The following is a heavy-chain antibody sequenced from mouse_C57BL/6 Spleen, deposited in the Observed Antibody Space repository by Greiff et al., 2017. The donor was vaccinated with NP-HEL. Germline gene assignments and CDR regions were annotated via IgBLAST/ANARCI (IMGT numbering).Heavy chain of an antibody. V-gene: IGHV1-26*01. CDR1: GYTFTDYY. D-gene: IGHD4-1*01. CDR2: INPNNGGT. Sequence: VQLQQSGPELVKPGASVKISCKASGYTFTDYYMNWVKQSHGKSLEWIGDINPNNGGTSYNQKFKGKATLTVDKSSSTAYMELRSLTSEDSAVYYCARSWDAQYFDVWGTGTTVTVSS. CDR3: ARSWDAQYFDV. J-gene: IGHJ1*03.